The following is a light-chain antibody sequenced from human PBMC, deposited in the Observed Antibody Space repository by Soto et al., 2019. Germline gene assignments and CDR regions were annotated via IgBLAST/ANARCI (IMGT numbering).Light chain of an antibody. CDR1: VLAKKY. V-gene: IGLV3-27*01. CDR3: YSAAGSDLVV. J-gene: IGLJ2*01. CDR2: NDS. Sequence: SYELTQPSSVSVSPGQTASITCSGEVLAKKYARWFQQKPGQAPVLLIYNDSERPSGIPERFSGSGSGTTVTLTISGAQVEDEADYYCYSAAGSDLVVVGGGTKLAVL.